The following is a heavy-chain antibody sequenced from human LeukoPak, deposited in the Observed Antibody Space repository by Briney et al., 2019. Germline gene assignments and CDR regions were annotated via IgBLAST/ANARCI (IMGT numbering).Heavy chain of an antibody. CDR1: GGSISSSTYY. CDR2: INHSGST. V-gene: IGHV4-39*07. D-gene: IGHD6-19*01. CDR3: ARARSGWQNNWFDP. Sequence: SETLSLTCTVSGGSISSSTYYWGWIRQPPGKGLEWIGEINHSGSTNYNSSLKSRVTISVDTSKNQFSLKLSSVTAADTAVYYCARARSGWQNNWFDPWGQGTLVTVSS. J-gene: IGHJ5*02.